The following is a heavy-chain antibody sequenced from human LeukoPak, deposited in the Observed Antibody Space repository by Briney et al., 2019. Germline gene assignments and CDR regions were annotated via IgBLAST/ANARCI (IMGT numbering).Heavy chain of an antibody. V-gene: IGHV3-23*01. CDR1: GFTFSSYA. D-gene: IGHD6-19*01. J-gene: IGHJ4*02. CDR3: ARGFHRSVDSSGWYYFDY. Sequence: GGSLRLSCAASGFTFSSYAMSWVRQAPGKGLEWVSAISGSGGSTYYADSVKGRFTISRDNSKNTLYLQMNSLRAEDTAVYYCARGFHRSVDSSGWYYFDYWGQGTLVTVSS. CDR2: ISGSGGST.